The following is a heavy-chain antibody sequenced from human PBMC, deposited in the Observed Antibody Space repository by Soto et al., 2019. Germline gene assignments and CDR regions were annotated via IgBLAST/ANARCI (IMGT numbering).Heavy chain of an antibody. CDR2: INHSGST. Sequence: SEILSLTCAVYGGSFSGYYWSWLRQPPGKGLEWIGEINHSGSTNYNPSLKSRVTISVDTSKNQFSLKLSSVTAADTAVYYWARSFGVAAAGPFDRWGQGSLVTVSS. V-gene: IGHV4-34*01. CDR3: ARSFGVAAAGPFDR. D-gene: IGHD6-13*01. CDR1: GGSFSGYY. J-gene: IGHJ4*02.